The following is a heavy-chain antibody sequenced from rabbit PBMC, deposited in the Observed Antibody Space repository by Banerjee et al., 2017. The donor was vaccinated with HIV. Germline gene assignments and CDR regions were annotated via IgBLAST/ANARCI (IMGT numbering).Heavy chain of an antibody. J-gene: IGHJ4*01. Sequence: QSLEESGGDLVQPGGSLTLSCKASGFDFSSYYMSWVRQAPGKGLEWIGIIYGGSGSTDYASWVNGRFTISSDNAQNTVDLQMNSLTAADTATYFCARDLHREFNLWGQGTLVTVS. CDR3: ARDLHREFNL. CDR2: IYGGSGST. V-gene: IGHV1S7*01. CDR1: GFDFSSYY.